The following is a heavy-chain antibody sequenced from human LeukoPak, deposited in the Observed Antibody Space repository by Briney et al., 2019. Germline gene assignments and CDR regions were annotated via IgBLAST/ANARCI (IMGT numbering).Heavy chain of an antibody. Sequence: GRPLRLSCAASGFPFSTYSMHWVRQAPGKGLEWVAVISYDGSNKYYADSVKGRFTISRDNSKNTLYLQMNSLRAEDTAVYYCARDPLQMATITRTFDYWGQGTLVTVSS. CDR3: ARDPLQMATITRTFDY. CDR2: ISYDGSNK. CDR1: GFPFSTYS. D-gene: IGHD5-24*01. J-gene: IGHJ4*02. V-gene: IGHV3-30*04.